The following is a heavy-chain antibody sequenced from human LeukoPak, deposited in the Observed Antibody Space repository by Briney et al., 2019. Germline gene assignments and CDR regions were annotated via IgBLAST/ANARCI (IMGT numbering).Heavy chain of an antibody. Sequence: GGSLRLSCAASGFRFSSYNMNWVGQAPGKGLEWVSYITSSSRTIYYADSVKGRFTISRDNAKNSLYLQMNYLRDEDTAVYYCASDTVNPSGYFDSWGQGTLVTVSS. D-gene: IGHD4-17*01. V-gene: IGHV3-48*02. CDR2: ITSSSRTI. CDR1: GFRFSSYN. J-gene: IGHJ4*02. CDR3: ASDTVNPSGYFDS.